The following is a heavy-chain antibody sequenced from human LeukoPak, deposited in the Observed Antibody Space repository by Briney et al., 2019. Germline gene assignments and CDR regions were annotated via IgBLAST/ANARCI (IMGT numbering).Heavy chain of an antibody. CDR3: ARLLGSGWTFYYYGMDV. Sequence: SETLSLTCTVSGGSISSSSYYWGWIRQPPGKGLEWIGSIYYSGSTYYNPSLKSRVTISVDTSKKQFSLKLRSVTATDTARYYCARLLGSGWTFYYYGMDVWGQGTTVTVSS. J-gene: IGHJ6*02. V-gene: IGHV4-39*01. CDR2: IYYSGST. D-gene: IGHD6-19*01. CDR1: GGSISSSSYY.